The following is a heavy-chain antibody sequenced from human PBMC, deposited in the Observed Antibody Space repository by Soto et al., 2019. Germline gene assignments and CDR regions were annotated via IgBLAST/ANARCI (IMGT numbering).Heavy chain of an antibody. CDR1: GGSISSGGYY. V-gene: IGHV4-61*08. D-gene: IGHD3-10*01. Sequence: SETLSLTCTVSGGSISSGGYYWSWLRQHPGKGLEWIGYIYYSGNTNYNPSLKSRVTIAVDTAKNQFSLKLSSVTAADTAVYYCARHVLLWFGLLLSTPKKNWFYPCGQGTLVPVSS. J-gene: IGHJ5*02. CDR2: IYYSGNT. CDR3: ARHVLLWFGLLLSTPKKNWFYP.